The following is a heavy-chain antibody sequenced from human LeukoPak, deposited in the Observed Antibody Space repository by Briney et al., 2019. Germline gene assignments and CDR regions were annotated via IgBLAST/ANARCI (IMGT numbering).Heavy chain of an antibody. CDR3: ARSRISAPVDY. Sequence: ASVKVSCKASGYTFTDYCMHWVRQAPGQGLEWMGWINTHSGGTSYAQKFQGRVTMTRDTSISTGFMELKSLGSDDTAVYYCARSRISAPVDYWGQGTLVTVSS. J-gene: IGHJ4*02. CDR1: GYTFTDYC. D-gene: IGHD6-6*01. V-gene: IGHV1-2*02. CDR2: INTHSGGT.